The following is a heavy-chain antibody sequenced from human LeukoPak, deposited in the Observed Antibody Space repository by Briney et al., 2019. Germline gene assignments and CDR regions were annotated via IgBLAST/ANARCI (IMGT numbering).Heavy chain of an antibody. CDR3: ATDLSVGDYLWFDP. Sequence: ASVKVSCKVSGYTLTELSMHWVRQAPGKGLEWMGGFDPEDGETIYAQKFQGRVTMTEDTSTDTAYMELSSLRSEDTAVYYCATDLSVGDYLWFDPWDQGTLVTVSS. CDR2: FDPEDGET. J-gene: IGHJ5*02. V-gene: IGHV1-24*01. D-gene: IGHD4-17*01. CDR1: GYTLTELS.